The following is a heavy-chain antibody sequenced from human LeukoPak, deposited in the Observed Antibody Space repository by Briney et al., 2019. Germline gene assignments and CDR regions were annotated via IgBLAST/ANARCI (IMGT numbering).Heavy chain of an antibody. CDR1: GFTFSSYG. J-gene: IGHJ4*02. V-gene: IGHV3-30*18. Sequence: GGSLRLSCAASGFTFSSYGMHWVRQAPGKGLEWVVVISYDGSNKYYADSVKGRFTISRDNSKNTLYLQMNSLRAEDTAVYYCAKDIGRSLRGWTTFWGQGTLVTVSS. D-gene: IGHD3/OR15-3a*01. CDR3: AKDIGRSLRGWTTF. CDR2: ISYDGSNK.